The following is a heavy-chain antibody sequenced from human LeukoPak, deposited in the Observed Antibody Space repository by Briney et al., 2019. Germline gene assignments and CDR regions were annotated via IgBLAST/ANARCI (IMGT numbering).Heavy chain of an antibody. CDR2: ISYDGSNK. CDR3: ARDYGDYGGTFDI. Sequence: QPGGSLRLSCAASGFTFSSFVIHWVRQAPGKALEWVAVISYDGSNKYYADSVKGRFTISRDNSKNTLYLQMNSLRPEDTAVYYCARDYGDYGGTFDIWGRGTMVTVPS. D-gene: IGHD4-17*01. CDR1: GFTFSSFV. J-gene: IGHJ3*02. V-gene: IGHV3-30-3*01.